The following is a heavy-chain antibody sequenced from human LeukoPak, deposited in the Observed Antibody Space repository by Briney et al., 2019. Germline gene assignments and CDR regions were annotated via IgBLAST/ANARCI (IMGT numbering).Heavy chain of an antibody. CDR3: AKDQYPAAVAGHYFDY. Sequence: PGGSLRLSCAASGFTFSSYAISWVRQAPGKGLEWVSAISGSGGSTYYADSVKGRFTISRDNSKNTLYLQMNSLRAEDTAVYYCAKDQYPAAVAGHYFDYWGQGTLVTVSS. D-gene: IGHD6-19*01. V-gene: IGHV3-23*01. CDR1: GFTFSSYA. CDR2: ISGSGGST. J-gene: IGHJ4*02.